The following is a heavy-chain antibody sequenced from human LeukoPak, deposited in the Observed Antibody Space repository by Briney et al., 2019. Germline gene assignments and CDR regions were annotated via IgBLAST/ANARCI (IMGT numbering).Heavy chain of an antibody. CDR2: IYYSGST. CDR3: ARQYSSSWKIDY. Sequence: SQTLSLTCTVAGGSISSSSYYWGWIRQPPGKGLEWIGSIYYSGSTYYNPSLKSRVTISVDTSKNQFSLKLSSVTAADTAVYYCARQYSSSWKIDYWGQGTLVTVSS. CDR1: GGSISSSSYY. D-gene: IGHD6-13*01. V-gene: IGHV4-39*01. J-gene: IGHJ4*02.